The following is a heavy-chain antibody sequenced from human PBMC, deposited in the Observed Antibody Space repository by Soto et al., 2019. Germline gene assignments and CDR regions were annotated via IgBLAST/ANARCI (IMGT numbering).Heavy chain of an antibody. V-gene: IGHV3-20*04. J-gene: IGHJ4*02. CDR2: INWNGGST. Sequence: RSGGSLRLSCAASGFTCDDYGMSWVRQVSGKGLEWVSGINWNGGSTGYADSVKGRFIISRDNAKNSLYLQMNSLRAEDTALYYCARGSGNFLNFGCWGQGTLVSVSS. D-gene: IGHD3-10*01. CDR1: GFTCDDYG. CDR3: ARGSGNFLNFGC.